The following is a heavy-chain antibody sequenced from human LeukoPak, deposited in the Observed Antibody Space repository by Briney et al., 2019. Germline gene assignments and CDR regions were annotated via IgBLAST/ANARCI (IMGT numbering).Heavy chain of an antibody. D-gene: IGHD3-22*01. V-gene: IGHV2-5*02. J-gene: IGHJ4*02. CDR1: GFSLTTLGVS. CDR3: VYTATFDGSGYYMLDF. Sequence: SGPTLVNPTQTLTLTCTFSGFSLTTLGVSVGWVRQPPGKALEWLALLYWDDAERYSPSLKTRLTITKDTSKNQVVLTLTNMDPADTATYYCVYTATFDGSGYYMLDFWGQGTLVSVSS. CDR2: LYWDDAE.